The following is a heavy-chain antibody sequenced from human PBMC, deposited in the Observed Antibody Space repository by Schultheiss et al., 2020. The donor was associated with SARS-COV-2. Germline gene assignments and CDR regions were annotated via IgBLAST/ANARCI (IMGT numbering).Heavy chain of an antibody. CDR2: ISSSSSYT. Sequence: GGSLRLSCAASGFTFSSYSMNWVRQAPGKGLEWVSYISSSSSYTNYADSVKGRFTISRDNAKNSLYLQMNSLRAEDTAVYYCARVAGLRLGELSLRSDAFDIWGQGTMVTVSS. CDR1: GFTFSSYS. D-gene: IGHD3-16*02. CDR3: ARVAGLRLGELSLRSDAFDI. J-gene: IGHJ3*02. V-gene: IGHV3-21*05.